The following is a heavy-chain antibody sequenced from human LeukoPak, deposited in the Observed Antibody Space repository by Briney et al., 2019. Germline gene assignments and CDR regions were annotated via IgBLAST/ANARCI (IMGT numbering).Heavy chain of an antibody. J-gene: IGHJ6*03. CDR1: GGSISSYY. CDR2: VYYSGST. V-gene: IGHV4-59*01. Sequence: SETLSLTCTVSGGSISSYYWSWIRQPPGKGLEWIGYVYYSGSTNYNPSLKSRVTISVDESKNQFSLKLNSVTAADTAVYYCANAPGGSLDYHYMDVWGKGTTVTVSS. CDR3: ANAPGGSLDYHYMDV. D-gene: IGHD3/OR15-3a*01.